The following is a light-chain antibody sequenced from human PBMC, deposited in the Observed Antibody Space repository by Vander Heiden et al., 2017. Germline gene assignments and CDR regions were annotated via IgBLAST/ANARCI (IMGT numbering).Light chain of an antibody. J-gene: IGLJ2*01. CDR3: QVWDSSSDHVV. CDR1: NIGSKS. V-gene: IGLV3-21*02. CDR2: DDS. Sequence: SCVLTQPPSVSVAPGQTARITWGGNNIGSKSVHWYQQNPGQAPVLVVYDDSDRPSGIPERFSGSNSGNTATLTISRVEAGDEADYYCQVWDSSSDHVVFGGGTKLTVL.